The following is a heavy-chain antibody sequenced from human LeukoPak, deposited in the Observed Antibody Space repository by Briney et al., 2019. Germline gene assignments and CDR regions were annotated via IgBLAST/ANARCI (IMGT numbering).Heavy chain of an antibody. CDR1: GLTLSRYA. J-gene: IGHJ6*03. CDR3: VKKVYYYMDV. V-gene: IGHV3-23*01. Sequence: PGESLRLSCAASGLTLSRYAVNWVRQAPGRGLEWVSYISPSGDSTVYAESVKGRFTISRDNSKNILYLQMDSLRAEDTAIYYCVKKVYYYMDVWGKGTTVTVSS. CDR2: ISPSGDST.